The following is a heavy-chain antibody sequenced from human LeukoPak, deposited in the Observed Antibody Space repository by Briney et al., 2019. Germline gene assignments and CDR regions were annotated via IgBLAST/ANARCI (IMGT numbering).Heavy chain of an antibody. CDR1: GGSISSYY. CDR3: ARAPHRYYYIDY. D-gene: IGHD3-10*01. Sequence: PETLSLTCTVSGGSISSYYWSWIRQPPGKGLEWIGYIYYSGSTNYNPSLKSRVTISVDTSKNQFSLKLSSVTAADTAVYYCARAPHRYYYIDYWGQGTLVTVSS. V-gene: IGHV4-59*01. J-gene: IGHJ4*02. CDR2: IYYSGST.